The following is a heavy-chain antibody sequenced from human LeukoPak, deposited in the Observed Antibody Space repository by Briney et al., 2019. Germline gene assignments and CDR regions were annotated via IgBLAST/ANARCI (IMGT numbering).Heavy chain of an antibody. CDR2: ISSSGSST. J-gene: IGHJ4*02. D-gene: IGHD1-14*01. Sequence: GGSLRLSCVASGFTFSSYEMNWARQAPGKGLEWVSYISSSGSSTHYADSAKGRFTISRDNAKNSLYLQMNTLRCEDTPVYYCAAKEGTRSDFDYWGQGTLVTVAS. CDR3: AAKEGTRSDFDY. V-gene: IGHV3-48*03. CDR1: GFTFSSYE.